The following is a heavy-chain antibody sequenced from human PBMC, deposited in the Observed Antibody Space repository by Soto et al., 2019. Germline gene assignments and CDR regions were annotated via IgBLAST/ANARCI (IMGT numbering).Heavy chain of an antibody. CDR2: INPSGGST. CDR1: GYTFTNYY. Sequence: QVQLVQSGAEVKKPGASVKVSCKASGYTFTNYYMHWVRQAPRQGLEWMGIINPSGGSTSYAQKSQGRVTMTSDTSTSTVYMELSSLRSEDTAVYYCARGDGRGSSGFYYYYGKDVWVHGTTVTVSS. CDR3: ARGDGRGSSGFYYYYGKDV. D-gene: IGHD6-25*01. V-gene: IGHV1-46*01. J-gene: IGHJ6*02.